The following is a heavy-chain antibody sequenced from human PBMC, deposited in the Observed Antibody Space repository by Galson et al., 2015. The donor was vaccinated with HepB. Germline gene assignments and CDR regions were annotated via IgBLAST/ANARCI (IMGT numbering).Heavy chain of an antibody. CDR3: ARDTQLLSDYRNWFDP. Sequence: SVKVSCKASGYTFTSYGISWVRQAPGQGLEWMGWISAYNGNTNYAQKLQGRVTTTTDTSTSTAYMELRSLRSDDTAVYYCARDTQLLSDYRNWFDPWGQGTLVTVSS. J-gene: IGHJ5*02. D-gene: IGHD4-11*01. V-gene: IGHV1-18*04. CDR2: ISAYNGNT. CDR1: GYTFTSYG.